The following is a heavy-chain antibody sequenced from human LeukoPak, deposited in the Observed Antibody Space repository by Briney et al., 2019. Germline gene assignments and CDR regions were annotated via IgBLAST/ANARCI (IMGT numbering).Heavy chain of an antibody. CDR1: GYTFTSYG. CDR2: INLNSGGT. V-gene: IGHV1-2*02. J-gene: IGHJ4*02. Sequence: ASVKVSCKASGYTFTSYGISGVGQAPGQGGEGRGWINLNSGGTNYAQKFQGRVTMTRDTSISTAYMELSRLRSDDTAVYYCARHDDVPALSFDYWGQGTLVTVSS. CDR3: ARHDDVPALSFDY. D-gene: IGHD2-2*01.